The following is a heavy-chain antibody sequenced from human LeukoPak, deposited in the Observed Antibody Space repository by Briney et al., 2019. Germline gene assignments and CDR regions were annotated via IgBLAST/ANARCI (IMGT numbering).Heavy chain of an antibody. V-gene: IGHV4-59*08. D-gene: IGHD3-16*01. CDR3: ARCLGGRCDYFDY. J-gene: IGHJ4*02. CDR2: IYYSGST. CDR1: GGSISSYY. Sequence: SETLSLTCTVSGGSISSYYWSWIRQPPGKGLEWIGYIYYSGSTNYNPSLKSRVSISVDTSKNQFSLRLSSVTAADTAVYYCARCLGGRCDYFDYWGQGTLVTVSS.